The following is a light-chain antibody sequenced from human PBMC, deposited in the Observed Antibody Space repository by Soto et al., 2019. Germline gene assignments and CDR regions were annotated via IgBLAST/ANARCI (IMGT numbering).Light chain of an antibody. CDR2: AAS. CDR3: QQTYNTPQT. Sequence: IQLTQSPSSLSASVGDRVTITCRASQDIAIYLAWYQQKPGEAPKLLIYAASTLYGGVPSRFSGSGSGTDFALTITSLQAEDFAIYYCQQTYNTPQTFGQGTKVDIK. J-gene: IGKJ1*01. CDR1: QDIAIY. V-gene: IGKV1-9*01.